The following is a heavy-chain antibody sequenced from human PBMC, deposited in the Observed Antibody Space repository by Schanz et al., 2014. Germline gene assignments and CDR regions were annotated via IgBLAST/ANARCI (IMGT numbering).Heavy chain of an antibody. Sequence: VQVVQSGGGLVKPGGSLRLSCAASGITFSSHSFNWVRQAPGKGLEWISYITYNGGTIYYADSVKGRFTISRDNAKNTLYLQMNSLRPEDTAVYYCLAPDYGMDVWGQGTTVTVSS. CDR2: ITYNGGTI. V-gene: IGHV3-48*01. J-gene: IGHJ6*02. CDR3: LAPDYGMDV. CDR1: GITFSSHS.